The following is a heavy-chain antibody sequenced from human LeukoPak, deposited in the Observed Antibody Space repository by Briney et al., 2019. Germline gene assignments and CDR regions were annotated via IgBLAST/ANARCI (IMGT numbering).Heavy chain of an antibody. Sequence: SQTLSLTCTVSGGSISSGSYYWSWIRQPAGKGLEWIGRIYTSGSTNYNPSLKSRVTISVATSKNQFSLKLSSVTAADTAVHYCATSLYDFWSGYYEGIFDYWGQGTLVTVSS. CDR3: ATSLYDFWSGYYEGIFDY. CDR2: IYTSGST. J-gene: IGHJ4*02. CDR1: GGSISSGSYY. V-gene: IGHV4-61*02. D-gene: IGHD3-3*01.